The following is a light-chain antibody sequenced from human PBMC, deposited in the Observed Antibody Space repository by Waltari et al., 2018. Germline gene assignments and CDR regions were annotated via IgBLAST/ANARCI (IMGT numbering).Light chain of an antibody. CDR3: QQYDVWPPYT. J-gene: IGKJ2*01. CDR1: QSISSN. V-gene: IGKV3-15*01. CDR2: CAS. Sequence: EIVMTQSPATLSVSPGERATLSCRASQSISSNLAWYQQQPGQAPRLPISCASTRATGIPARVSGSGSGTEFALTVSSLQSEDFALYYCQQYDVWPPYTFGQGTKLEIK.